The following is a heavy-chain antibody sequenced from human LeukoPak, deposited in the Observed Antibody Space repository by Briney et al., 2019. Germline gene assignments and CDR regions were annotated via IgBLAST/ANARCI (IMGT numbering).Heavy chain of an antibody. J-gene: IGHJ5*02. D-gene: IGHD3-10*01. Sequence: SQTLSLTCTVSGGSISSGGYYWSWIRQHPGTGLEWIGYIYYSGSTYYNPSLKSRVTISVDTSKNQFSLKLSSVTAADTAVYYCARGGITMVRGVIIEGHWFDPWGQGTLVTVSS. CDR3: ARGGITMVRGVIIEGHWFDP. CDR2: IYYSGST. V-gene: IGHV4-31*03. CDR1: GGSISSGGYY.